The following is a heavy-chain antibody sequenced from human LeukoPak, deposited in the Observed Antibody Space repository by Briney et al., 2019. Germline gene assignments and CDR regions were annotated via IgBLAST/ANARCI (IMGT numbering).Heavy chain of an antibody. CDR2: ISTTSTYI. V-gene: IGHV3-21*01. J-gene: IGHJ4*02. Sequence: GGSLRLSCAASGFTFSDYTMSWVRQAPGKGLEWVSSISTTSTYIFYADSVKGRFTISRDNAMNSLFLQMNSLRAEDTAQYFCARSCPGGGATAARAANYWGQGILVTVSS. CDR1: GFTFSDYT. D-gene: IGHD4/OR15-4a*01. CDR3: ARSCPGGGATAARAANY.